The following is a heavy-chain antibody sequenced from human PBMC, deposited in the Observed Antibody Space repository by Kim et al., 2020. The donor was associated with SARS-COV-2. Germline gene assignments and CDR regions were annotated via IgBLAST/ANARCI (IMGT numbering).Heavy chain of an antibody. CDR1: GFTFSDYY. J-gene: IGHJ4*02. D-gene: IGHD6-13*01. CDR3: ARSSSWYGRAPPFDY. Sequence: GGSLRLSCAASGFTFSDYYMSWIRQAPGKGLEWVSYISSSGSTIYYADSVKGRFTISRDNAKNSLYLQMNSLRAEDTAVYYCARSSSWYGRAPPFDYWGQGTLVTVSS. V-gene: IGHV3-11*01. CDR2: ISSSGSTI.